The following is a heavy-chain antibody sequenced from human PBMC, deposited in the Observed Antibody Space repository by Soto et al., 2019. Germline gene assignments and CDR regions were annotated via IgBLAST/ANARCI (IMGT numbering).Heavy chain of an antibody. Sequence: QVQLVQSGAEVKKPGASVKVSCKASGYTFTSYDINWVRQATGQGLEWMGWMNHNSGNTGYAQKFQGRVTMTRNTSISTAYMELSSLRSEDTAVYYCARTYYDILSYYYGMDVWGQGTTVTVSS. V-gene: IGHV1-8*01. CDR3: ARTYYDILSYYYGMDV. CDR1: GYTFTSYD. D-gene: IGHD3-9*01. J-gene: IGHJ6*02. CDR2: MNHNSGNT.